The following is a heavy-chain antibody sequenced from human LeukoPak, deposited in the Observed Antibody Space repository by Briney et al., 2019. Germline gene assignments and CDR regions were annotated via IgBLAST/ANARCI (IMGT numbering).Heavy chain of an antibody. V-gene: IGHV1-69*06. J-gene: IGHJ4*02. CDR2: IIPIFGTA. Sequence: ASVKVSCKASGGTFSSYAISWERQAPGQGLEWMGGIIPIFGTANYAQKFQGRVTITADKSTSTAYMELSSLRSEDTAVYYCARGAAGTFGYFDYWGQGTLVTVSS. CDR3: ARGAAGTFGYFDY. CDR1: GGTFSSYA. D-gene: IGHD6-13*01.